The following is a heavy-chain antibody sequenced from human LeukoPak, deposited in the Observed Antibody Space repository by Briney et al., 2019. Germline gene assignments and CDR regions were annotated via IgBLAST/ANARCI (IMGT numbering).Heavy chain of an antibody. Sequence: GGSLRLSCAASGFTFSSYSMNWVRQAPGKGLEWVSSISGSSSYIYYADSVKGRFTISRDNAKNSLYLQMNSLRAEDTAVYYCARGSAVAFDYWGQGTLVTVSS. CDR1: GFTFSSYS. CDR2: ISGSSSYI. V-gene: IGHV3-21*01. CDR3: ARGSAVAFDY. J-gene: IGHJ4*02. D-gene: IGHD4-23*01.